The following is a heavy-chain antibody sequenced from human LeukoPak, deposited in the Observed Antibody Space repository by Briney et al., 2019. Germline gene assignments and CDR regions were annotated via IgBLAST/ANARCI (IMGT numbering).Heavy chain of an antibody. Sequence: GRSLRLSCAASGFTFSSYWMHWVRHVPGKGLEWVSRSNSDGRSTTYADSVKGRLTISRDNAKNTLYLQMNSLRAEDTAVYYCARSFYESSGYYLGYWGQGTLVTVSS. V-gene: IGHV3-74*03. J-gene: IGHJ4*02. CDR2: SNSDGRST. CDR1: GFTFSSYW. D-gene: IGHD3-22*01. CDR3: ARSFYESSGYYLGY.